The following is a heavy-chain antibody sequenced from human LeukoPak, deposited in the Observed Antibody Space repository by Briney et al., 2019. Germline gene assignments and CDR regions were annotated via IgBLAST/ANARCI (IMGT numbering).Heavy chain of an antibody. V-gene: IGHV3-74*01. J-gene: IGHJ4*02. CDR2: INSDGSST. CDR3: ARDHDSSSWRDHYFDY. D-gene: IGHD6-13*01. Sequence: GGSLRLSCAASGFTFSSYWMHWVRQAPGKGLVWVSRINSDGSSTSYADSVKGRFTISRDNAKNTLYLQMNSLGAEDTAVYYCARDHDSSSWRDHYFDYWGQGTLVTVSS. CDR1: GFTFSSYW.